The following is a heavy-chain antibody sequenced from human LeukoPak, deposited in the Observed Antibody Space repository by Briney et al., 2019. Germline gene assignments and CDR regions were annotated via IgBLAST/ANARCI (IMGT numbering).Heavy chain of an antibody. J-gene: IGHJ4*02. V-gene: IGHV3-33*06. D-gene: IGHD5-24*01. Sequence: QPGGSLRLSCAASGFTFSSFGLHWVRQAPGKGLEWVAVLWYDLTKEFYADSVKGRFTISRDNSKNTLYLQMNSLRVEDTAVYYCAKIPRDGSAQGWGQGTLVTVSS. CDR3: AKIPRDGSAQG. CDR1: GFTFSSFG. CDR2: LWYDLTKE.